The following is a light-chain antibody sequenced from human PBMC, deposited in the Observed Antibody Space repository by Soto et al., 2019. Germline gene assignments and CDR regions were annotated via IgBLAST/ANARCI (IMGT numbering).Light chain of an antibody. CDR2: GAF. J-gene: IGKJ1*01. CDR1: QSISSNY. V-gene: IGKV3-20*01. Sequence: EIVLTQSPGTLSLSPGERATLSCRASQSISSNYLAWYQQKPGQAPRLLIYGAFSRAVGIPDNFSGSGSGTDFTLTIYRLETEDFAVYYCQQYGTSPWTFGQGTKVETK. CDR3: QQYGTSPWT.